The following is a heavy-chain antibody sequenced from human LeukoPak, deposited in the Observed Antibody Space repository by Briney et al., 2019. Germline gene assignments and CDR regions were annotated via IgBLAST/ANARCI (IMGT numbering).Heavy chain of an antibody. Sequence: ASVKVSCKASGYTFTSYYMHWVRQAPGQGLEWMGIINPSGGSSSYAQKSQGRDPITKDMSTSTVSMELSSLRSEDTAVYYCARKYSSSGPFIDPWGQGTLVTVSS. D-gene: IGHD6-13*01. CDR1: GYTFTSYY. CDR3: ARKYSSSGPFIDP. J-gene: IGHJ5*02. V-gene: IGHV1-46*01. CDR2: INPSGGSS.